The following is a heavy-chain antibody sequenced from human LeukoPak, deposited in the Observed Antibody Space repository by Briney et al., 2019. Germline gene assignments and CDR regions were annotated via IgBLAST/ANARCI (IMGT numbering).Heavy chain of an antibody. J-gene: IGHJ3*02. D-gene: IGHD2-15*01. Sequence: PSQTLSLTCTVSGGSISSGDYYWSWIRQPPGKGLEWIGYIYYSGSTYYNPSLKSRVTISVDRSKNQFSLKLSSVTAVDTAVYYCAGYCSGGSCYSGAFDIWGQGTMVTVSS. CDR2: IYYSGST. V-gene: IGHV4-30-4*01. CDR1: GGSISSGDYY. CDR3: AGYCSGGSCYSGAFDI.